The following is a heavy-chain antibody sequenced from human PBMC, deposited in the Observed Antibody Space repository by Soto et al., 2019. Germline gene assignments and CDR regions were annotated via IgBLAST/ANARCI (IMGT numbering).Heavy chain of an antibody. J-gene: IGHJ4*02. CDR3: AREGSYGSGSYYADY. V-gene: IGHV1-2*04. CDR1: GYTFTGYY. CDR2: INPNSGGT. D-gene: IGHD3-10*01. Sequence: QVQLVQSGAEVKKPGASVKVSCKASGYTFTGYYMHWVRQAPGQGLEWMGWINPNSGGTNYAQTFQGWVTMPRDTSISTAYMELSRLRSDDTAVYYCAREGSYGSGSYYADYWGQGTLVTVSS.